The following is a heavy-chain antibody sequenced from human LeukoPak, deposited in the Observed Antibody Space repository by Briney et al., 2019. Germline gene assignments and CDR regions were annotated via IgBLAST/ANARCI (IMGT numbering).Heavy chain of an antibody. Sequence: PSETLSLTCAVYGGSFSSYYWSWIRQPPGKGLEWIGEINHSGSTNYNPSLKSRVTISVDTSKNQFSLKLSSVTAADTAVYYCARGGYCSSTSCQIDYWGQGTLVTVSS. CDR2: INHSGST. CDR3: ARGGYCSSTSCQIDY. J-gene: IGHJ4*02. CDR1: GGSFSSYY. D-gene: IGHD2-2*01. V-gene: IGHV4-34*01.